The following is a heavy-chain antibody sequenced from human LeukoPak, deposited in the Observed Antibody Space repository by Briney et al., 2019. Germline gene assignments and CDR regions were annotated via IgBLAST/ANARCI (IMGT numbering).Heavy chain of an antibody. CDR1: GYTFTGYY. J-gene: IGHJ4*02. CDR3: ATLATVVTPPDDY. CDR2: INPNSGGT. D-gene: IGHD4-23*01. V-gene: IGHV1-2*02. Sequence: ASVKVSCKASGYTFTGYYMHWVRQAPGQGLEWMGWINPNSGGTNYAQKFQGRVTMTRDMSTSTVYMELSSLRSEDTAVYYCATLATVVTPPDDYWGQGTLVTVSS.